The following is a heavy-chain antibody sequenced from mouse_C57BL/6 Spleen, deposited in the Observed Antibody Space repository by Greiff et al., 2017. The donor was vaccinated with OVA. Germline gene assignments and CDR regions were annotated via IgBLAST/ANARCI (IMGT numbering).Heavy chain of an antibody. CDR1: GYTFTSYW. D-gene: IGHD1-1*01. V-gene: IGHV1-72*01. CDR2: IDPNSGGT. CDR3: ARSYYGSSYARDY. Sequence: QVQLKQPGAELVKPGASVKLSCKASGYTFTSYWMHWVKQRPGRGLEWIGRIDPNSGGTKYNEKFKSKATLTVDKPSSTAYMHLSSLTSEDSAVYYCARSYYGSSYARDYWGQGTSVTVSS. J-gene: IGHJ4*01.